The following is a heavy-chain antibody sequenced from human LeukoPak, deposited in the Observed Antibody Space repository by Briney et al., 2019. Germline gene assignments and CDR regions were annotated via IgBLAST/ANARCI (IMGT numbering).Heavy chain of an antibody. CDR1: GSRFTSYW. V-gene: IGHV5-10-1*01. D-gene: IGHD2-2*01. J-gene: IGHJ6*04. CDR2: IDPSDSYT. CDR3: ARHRSQGYCSSTSCDTASYYYGMDV. Sequence: GEPLRISCKGSGSRFTSYWISWVRQMPGKGLEWMGRIDPSDSYTNYSPSFQGHVTISADKSISTAYLQWSSLKASDTAMYYCARHRSQGYCSSTSCDTASYYYGMDVWGKGTTVTVSS.